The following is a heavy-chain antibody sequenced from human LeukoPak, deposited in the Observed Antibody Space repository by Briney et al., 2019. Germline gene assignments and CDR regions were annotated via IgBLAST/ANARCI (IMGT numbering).Heavy chain of an antibody. CDR2: FDAEDGET. D-gene: IGHD2-2*01. J-gene: IGHJ5*02. Sequence: ASVEVSCKVSRYTLTELSMHWVRQAPGKGLEWMGGFDAEDGETIYAQKFQGRVTMTEDTSTDTAYMELSSLRSEDTAVYYCATIGIVVVPAAIDLNWFDPWGQGTLVTVSS. CDR1: RYTLTELS. CDR3: ATIGIVVVPAAIDLNWFDP. V-gene: IGHV1-24*01.